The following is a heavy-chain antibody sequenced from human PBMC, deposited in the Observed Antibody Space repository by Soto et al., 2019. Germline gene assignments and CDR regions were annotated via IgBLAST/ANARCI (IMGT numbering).Heavy chain of an antibody. Sequence: ASVKVSCKASGYTFTSYGISWVRQAPGQGLEWMGWISAYNGNTNYAQKLQGRVTMTWDTSISTAYMELSRLRSDDTAIYYCARGYCSSSGCSHYFDYWGQGTLVTVSS. J-gene: IGHJ4*02. CDR1: GYTFTSYG. D-gene: IGHD2-2*01. CDR2: ISAYNGNT. CDR3: ARGYCSSSGCSHYFDY. V-gene: IGHV1-18*04.